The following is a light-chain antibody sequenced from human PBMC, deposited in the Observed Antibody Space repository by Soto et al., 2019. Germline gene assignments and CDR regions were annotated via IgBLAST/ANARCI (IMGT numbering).Light chain of an antibody. CDR1: RGIGDR. CDR2: TAS. Sequence: DIQMTQSPSSLSAVVGDRVTITCRASRGIGDRLAWFQQKPGKAPQFLIQTASNLQSGVPSRFSGSGSGTEFILSINSLQPEDIATYYCLQVSSFPRTFVQRTKVEIK. V-gene: IGKV1-12*01. CDR3: LQVSSFPRT. J-gene: IGKJ1*01.